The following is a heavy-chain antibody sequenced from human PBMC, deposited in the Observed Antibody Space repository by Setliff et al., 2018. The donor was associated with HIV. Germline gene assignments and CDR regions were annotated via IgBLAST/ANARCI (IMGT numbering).Heavy chain of an antibody. J-gene: IGHJ4*02. Sequence: GGSLRLSCAASEFTYSSYSMSWVRQAPGKGLEWVATINPDGNEKHYADSVRGRFTISRDSAKNALFLQTSSLRVEDTAVYYCARMVAGFWGQGTLVTVSS. CDR3: ARMVAGF. V-gene: IGHV3-7*01. CDR2: INPDGNEK. D-gene: IGHD6-19*01. CDR1: EFTYSSYS.